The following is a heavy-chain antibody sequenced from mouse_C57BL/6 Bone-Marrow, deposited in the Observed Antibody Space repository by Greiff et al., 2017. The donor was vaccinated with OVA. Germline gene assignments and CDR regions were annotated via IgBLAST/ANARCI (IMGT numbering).Heavy chain of an antibody. V-gene: IGHV1-52*01. D-gene: IGHD1-1*01. CDR1: GYTFTSYW. Sequence: QVQLQQPGAELVRPGSSVKLSCKASGYTFTSYWMHWVKQRPIQGLEWIGNIDPSDSDTHYNQKFKDKATLTVDKSSSTAYMQLSSLTSEDSAVYYCARSRSVVDRYCDYWGQGTTLTVSS. CDR3: ARSRSVVDRYCDY. CDR2: IDPSDSDT. J-gene: IGHJ2*01.